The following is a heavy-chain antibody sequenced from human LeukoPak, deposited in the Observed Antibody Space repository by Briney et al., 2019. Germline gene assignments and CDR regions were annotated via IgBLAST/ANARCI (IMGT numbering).Heavy chain of an antibody. CDR2: ISASADRT. CDR1: GFTFSSYA. Sequence: GGSLRLSCAASGFTFSSYAMSWVRQAPGKGLEWVSAISASADRTFDADSVKGRFVISRDNSKNTLYLQMNSLRVEDSAVYYCARRNNGSFDYWGQGTLVTVSS. V-gene: IGHV3-23*01. D-gene: IGHD1/OR15-1a*01. CDR3: ARRNNGSFDY. J-gene: IGHJ4*02.